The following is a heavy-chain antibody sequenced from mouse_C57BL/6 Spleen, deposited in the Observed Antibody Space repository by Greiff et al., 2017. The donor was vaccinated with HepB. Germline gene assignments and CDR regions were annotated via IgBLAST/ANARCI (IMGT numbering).Heavy chain of an antibody. J-gene: IGHJ3*01. CDR2: INPNNGGT. D-gene: IGHD2-14*01. CDR3: ARGVGYDSAWCAY. CDR1: GYTFTDYN. Sequence: EFQLQQSGPELVKPGASVKMSCKASGYTFTDYNMHWVKQSHGKSLEWIGYINPNNGGTSYNQKFKGKATLTVNKSSSTAYMELRSLTSEDSAVYYCARGVGYDSAWCAYWGQGTLVTVSA. V-gene: IGHV1-22*01.